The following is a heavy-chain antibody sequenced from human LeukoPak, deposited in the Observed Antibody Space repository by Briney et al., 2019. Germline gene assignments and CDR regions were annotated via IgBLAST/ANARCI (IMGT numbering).Heavy chain of an antibody. Sequence: PGGSLRLSCAASGFIFSTYAMTWVRQAPGKGLEWVSAISGSGDSTYYADSVKGRFTISRDNSKNTLYLQVNSLRAEDTAVYYCAKSQGSDFWSGYYTGPAPLDYWGQGTLVTVSS. CDR3: AKSQGSDFWSGYYTGPAPLDY. D-gene: IGHD3-3*01. CDR1: GFIFSTYA. V-gene: IGHV3-23*01. J-gene: IGHJ4*02. CDR2: ISGSGDST.